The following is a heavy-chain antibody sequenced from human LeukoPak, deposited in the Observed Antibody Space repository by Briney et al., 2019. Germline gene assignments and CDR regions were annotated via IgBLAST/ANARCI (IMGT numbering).Heavy chain of an antibody. CDR1: GGTFNNYA. CDR2: IIPMFGTA. CDR3: ALGSRGVMTDWFDP. V-gene: IGHV1-69*01. D-gene: IGHD3-10*01. Sequence: SVKVSCKASGGTFNNYAISWVRQAPGQGLEWKGGIIPMFGTANYAQKYQGRVTITADESTSTAHSELSSLRSEDTAMYYCALGSRGVMTDWFDPWGQGTLVTVSS. J-gene: IGHJ5*02.